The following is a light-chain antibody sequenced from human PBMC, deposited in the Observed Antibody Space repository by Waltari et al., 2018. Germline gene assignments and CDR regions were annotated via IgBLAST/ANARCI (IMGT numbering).Light chain of an antibody. V-gene: IGKV3-15*01. CDR1: QYVGWK. CDR2: YTS. J-gene: IGKJ2*01. CDR3: HQYNEWPYT. Sequence: EIVMTQSPVTLSVSPGDRVTLSCRASQYVGWKVGWYQHRPGQVPKLLIYYTSTRATGVPARFSGSGSGTEFTLTISSLQSEDVAVYHCHQYNEWPYTFAQGTKLEL.